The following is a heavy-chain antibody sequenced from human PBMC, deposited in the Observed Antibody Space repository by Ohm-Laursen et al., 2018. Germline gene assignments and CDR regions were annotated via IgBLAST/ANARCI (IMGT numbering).Heavy chain of an antibody. CDR1: GFTFDDYA. CDR3: AKDSSGGYYGMHV. Sequence: SLRLSCSASGFTFDDYAMHWVRQAPGKGLEWVSGISRNSGSIGYADSVKGRFTISRDNAKNSLYLQMNSLRAEDTALYYCAKDSSGGYYGMHVWGQGTTVTVSS. V-gene: IGHV3-9*01. CDR2: ISRNSGSI. D-gene: IGHD3-10*01. J-gene: IGHJ6*02.